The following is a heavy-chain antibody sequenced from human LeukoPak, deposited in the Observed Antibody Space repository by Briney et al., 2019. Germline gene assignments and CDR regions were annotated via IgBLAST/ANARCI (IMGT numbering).Heavy chain of an antibody. V-gene: IGHV4-39*01. CDR1: GGSISSSSYY. CDR2: IYYSGST. J-gene: IGHJ4*02. CDR3: ARGSRWGSRPYYFDY. Sequence: PSETLSLTCTVSGGSISSSSYYWGWIRQPPGKGLEWIGSIYYSGSTYYNPSLKSRVTISVDTSKNQFSLKLSSVTAADTAVYYCARGSRWGSRPYYFDYWGQGTLVTVSS. D-gene: IGHD5-24*01.